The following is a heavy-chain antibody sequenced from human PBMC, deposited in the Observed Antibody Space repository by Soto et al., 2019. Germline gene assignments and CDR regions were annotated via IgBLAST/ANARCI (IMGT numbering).Heavy chain of an antibody. V-gene: IGHV3-30*18. CDR3: AKGPPGYSSGWYCDY. Sequence: PGGSLRLSCAASGFTFSSYGMHWVRQAPGKGLEWVAVISYDGSNKYYADSVKGRFTISRDNSKNTLYLQMNSLRAEDTAVYYCAKGPPGYSSGWYCDYWGQGTLVTVSS. CDR1: GFTFSSYG. D-gene: IGHD6-19*01. CDR2: ISYDGSNK. J-gene: IGHJ4*02.